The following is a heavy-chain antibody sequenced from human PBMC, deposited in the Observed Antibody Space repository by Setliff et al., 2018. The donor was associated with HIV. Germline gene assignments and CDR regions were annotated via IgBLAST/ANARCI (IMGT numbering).Heavy chain of an antibody. CDR3: ARGPFVLRFLERLVYFDY. V-gene: IGHV4-38-2*01. D-gene: IGHD3-3*01. CDR2: MHHSGST. CDR1: GYSISSGYF. J-gene: IGHJ4*02. Sequence: KASETLSLTCVVSGYSISSGYFWGWIRQPPGEGLEWIGNMHHSGSTYYNPSLKSRATLSIDTSKNQFSLKLTSVIAADTAIYYCARGPFVLRFLERLVYFDYWGQGKLVTVSS.